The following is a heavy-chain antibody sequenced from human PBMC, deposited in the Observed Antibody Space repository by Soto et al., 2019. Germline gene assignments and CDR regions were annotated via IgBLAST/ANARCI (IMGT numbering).Heavy chain of an antibody. V-gene: IGHV3-23*01. Sequence: GGSLRLSCAASGFTFSSYAMIWIRQVPGKGLEWVSGLYGSGGGIHYTDSVKGRFSISRDNSANSVYLQMNYLRVEDTAIYYCAKDAVAGDGVWLAHKWGRGTAVTVSS. CDR3: AKDAVAGDGVWLAHK. J-gene: IGHJ4*02. CDR2: LYGSGGGI. CDR1: GFTFSSYA. D-gene: IGHD6-19*01.